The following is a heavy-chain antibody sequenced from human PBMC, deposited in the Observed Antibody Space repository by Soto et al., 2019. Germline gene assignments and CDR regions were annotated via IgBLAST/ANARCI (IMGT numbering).Heavy chain of an antibody. CDR2: IYYSGST. J-gene: IGHJ6*03. Sequence: SETLSLTCTVSGGSISSYYWSWIRQPPGKGLEWIGYIYYSGSTNYNPSLKSRVTISVDTSKNQFSLKLSSVTAADTAVYYCARVMNDLWSGGYYYYMDVWGKGTTVTVSS. D-gene: IGHD3-3*01. CDR3: ARVMNDLWSGGYYYYMDV. V-gene: IGHV4-59*01. CDR1: GGSISSYY.